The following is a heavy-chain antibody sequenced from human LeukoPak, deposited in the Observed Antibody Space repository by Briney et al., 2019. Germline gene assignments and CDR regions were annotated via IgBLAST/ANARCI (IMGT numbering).Heavy chain of an antibody. CDR3: ARVTSSDYGDYLYYFDY. CDR2: IYYSGST. V-gene: IGHV4-39*01. CDR1: GGSISSSSYY. J-gene: IGHJ4*02. Sequence: SETLSLTCTVSGGSISSSSYYWGWIRQPPGKGLEWIGSIYYSGSTYYNPSLKSRVTMSVDTSKHQFSLKLSSVTAADTAVYYCARVTSSDYGDYLYYFDYWGQGTLVTVSS. D-gene: IGHD4-17*01.